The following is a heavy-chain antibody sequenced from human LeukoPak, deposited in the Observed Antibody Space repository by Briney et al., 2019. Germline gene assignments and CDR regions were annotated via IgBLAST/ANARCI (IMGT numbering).Heavy chain of an antibody. Sequence: GGSLRLSCAASGFTFSSYAMSWVRQAPGKGLEWVSTISGSDGSTYYADSVKGRFTISRDNSKNTLYLQMNSLRAEDTAVYYCSKPTYTVLTLNWFDPWGQGTLVTVSP. CDR1: GFTFSSYA. V-gene: IGHV3-23*01. CDR2: ISGSDGST. CDR3: SKPTYTVLTLNWFDP. D-gene: IGHD2-8*01. J-gene: IGHJ5*02.